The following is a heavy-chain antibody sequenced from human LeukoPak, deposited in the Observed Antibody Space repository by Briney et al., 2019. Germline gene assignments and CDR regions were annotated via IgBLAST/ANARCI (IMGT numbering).Heavy chain of an antibody. J-gene: IGHJ3*02. CDR1: GGSFSGYY. Sequence: SETLSLTCAVYGGSFSGYYWSWIRQPPGKGLEWIGEINHSGSTSYNPSLKSRVTISVDTSKNQFSLKLSSVTAADTAVYYCARELRYSSSWYSRKAFDIWGQGTMVTVSS. CDR2: INHSGST. D-gene: IGHD6-13*01. V-gene: IGHV4-34*01. CDR3: ARELRYSSSWYSRKAFDI.